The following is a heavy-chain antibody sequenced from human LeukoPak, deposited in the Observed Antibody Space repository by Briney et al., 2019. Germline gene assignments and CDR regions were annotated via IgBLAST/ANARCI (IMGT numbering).Heavy chain of an antibody. CDR3: ARDEGYCSSTSCYSSGFVH. CDR1: GYTFTSYG. D-gene: IGHD2-2*01. J-gene: IGHJ4*02. Sequence: GASVKVSCKASGYTFTSYGISWERQAPGQGLEWMGWISAYNGNTNYAQKLQGRVTMTTDTSTSTAYMELRSLRSDDTAVYYCARDEGYCSSTSCYSSGFVHWGQGTLVTVSS. V-gene: IGHV1-18*01. CDR2: ISAYNGNT.